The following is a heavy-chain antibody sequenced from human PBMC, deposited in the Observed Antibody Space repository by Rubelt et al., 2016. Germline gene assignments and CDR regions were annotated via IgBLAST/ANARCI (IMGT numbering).Heavy chain of an antibody. J-gene: IGHJ4*02. Sequence: EVQLLESGGDLVQPGGSLRLSCAASGFTLSDRWMHWVRQAPGKRLAWVSGIHPDRSTRYADSVKGRFTIFRDNAKNTVYLQMNSLGVEDTAVYYCASPPTVPRDWGQGTLVTVSS. D-gene: IGHD4-17*01. CDR2: IHPDRST. CDR3: ASPPTVPRD. CDR1: GFTLSDRW. V-gene: IGHV3-74*02.